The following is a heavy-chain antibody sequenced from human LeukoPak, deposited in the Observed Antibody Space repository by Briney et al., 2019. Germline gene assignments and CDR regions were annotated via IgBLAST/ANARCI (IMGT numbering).Heavy chain of an antibody. Sequence: ASVKVSRKASVGTFSSYAISWVRQAPGQGLEWMGGIIPIFGTANYAQKFQGRVTITADESTSTAYMELRSPRSEDTAVYYCARVYGASDFDYWGQGTLVTVSS. V-gene: IGHV1-69*13. D-gene: IGHD4-17*01. CDR2: IIPIFGTA. J-gene: IGHJ4*02. CDR1: VGTFSSYA. CDR3: ARVYGASDFDY.